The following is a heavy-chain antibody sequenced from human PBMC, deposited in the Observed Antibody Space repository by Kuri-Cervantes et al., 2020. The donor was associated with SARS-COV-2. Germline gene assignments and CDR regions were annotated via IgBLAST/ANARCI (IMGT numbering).Heavy chain of an antibody. J-gene: IGHJ6*02. CDR2: IIPIFGTA. V-gene: IGHV1-69*13. Sequence: VKVSCKASGYTFTGYYMHWVRQAPGQGLEWMGGIIPIFGTANYAQKFQGRVTITADESTSTAYMELSSLRSEDTAVYYCANLREVEYYGMDVWGQGTTVTVSS. D-gene: IGHD1-26*01. CDR3: ANLREVEYYGMDV. CDR1: GYTFTGYY.